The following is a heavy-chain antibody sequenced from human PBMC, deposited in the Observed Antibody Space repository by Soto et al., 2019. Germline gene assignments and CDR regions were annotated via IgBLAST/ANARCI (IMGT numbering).Heavy chain of an antibody. J-gene: IGHJ4*02. CDR1: GFSFRDYG. V-gene: IGHV3-33*06. CDR3: AKGNLRYFDWLLTYDY. Sequence: GGSLRLSCAASGFSFRDYGMHWVRQAPGKGLDWVAVIFYDGSKTDYADSAKGRFTISRDNSKNTLYLQMNSLRAEDTAVYYCAKGNLRYFDWLLTYDYWGQGTLVTVSS. D-gene: IGHD3-9*01. CDR2: IFYDGSKT.